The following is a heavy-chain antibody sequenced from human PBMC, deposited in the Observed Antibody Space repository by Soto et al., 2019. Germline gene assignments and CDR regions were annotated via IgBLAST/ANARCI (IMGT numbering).Heavy chain of an antibody. CDR2: IYSGGST. CDR3: ASGRYSYGYAYYYYMDV. CDR1: GFTVSSNY. Sequence: PGGSLRLSCAASGFTVSSNYMSWVRQAPGKGLEWVSVIYSGGSTYYADSVKGRFTISRDNSKNTLYLQMNSLRAEDTAVYYCASGRYSYGYAYYYYMDVWGKGTTVTVSS. V-gene: IGHV3-66*01. D-gene: IGHD5-18*01. J-gene: IGHJ6*03.